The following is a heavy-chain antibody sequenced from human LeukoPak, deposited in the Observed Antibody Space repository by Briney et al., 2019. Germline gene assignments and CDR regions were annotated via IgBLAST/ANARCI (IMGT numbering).Heavy chain of an antibody. D-gene: IGHD3-22*01. CDR1: GYTSTSYD. CDR2: MNPNSGNT. Sequence: ASVKVSCKASGYTSTSYDISWVRQAAGQGLEWMGWMNPNSGNTGYAQKFKGRVTMTGNTSINTAYMELSSLRSEDTAVYYCARGLRDSSGREYFQHWGQGTLVTVSS. V-gene: IGHV1-8*01. CDR3: ARGLRDSSGREYFQH. J-gene: IGHJ1*01.